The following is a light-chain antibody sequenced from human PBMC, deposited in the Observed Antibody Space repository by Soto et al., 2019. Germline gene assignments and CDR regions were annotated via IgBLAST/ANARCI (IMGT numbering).Light chain of an antibody. J-gene: IGKJ2*01. Sequence: DIQMTQSPSTLSASVGDRVTITCRASQSIITWLAWYQQKPGKAPKLLISKASSLERGVPARFSGSGSGTEFTLTISSLQPDDFATYYCQQYNSDSEYIFGQGTKLEIK. CDR3: QQYNSDSEYI. V-gene: IGKV1-5*03. CDR1: QSIITW. CDR2: KAS.